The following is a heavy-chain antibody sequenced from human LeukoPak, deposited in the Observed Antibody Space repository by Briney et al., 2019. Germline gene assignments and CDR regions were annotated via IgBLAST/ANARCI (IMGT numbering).Heavy chain of an antibody. CDR1: GYTFTSYG. J-gene: IGHJ4*02. D-gene: IGHD3-22*01. V-gene: IGHV1-18*01. CDR2: ISAYNGNT. Sequence: ASVPVSCKASGYTFTSYGIRWVRQAPGQGLEWMGCISAYNGNTNYAQKLQGRVTMTTDTSKSTAYMELRSLRSDGTAVYYCARGGGITMIVSEVLFDYWGQGTLVTVSS. CDR3: ARGGGITMIVSEVLFDY.